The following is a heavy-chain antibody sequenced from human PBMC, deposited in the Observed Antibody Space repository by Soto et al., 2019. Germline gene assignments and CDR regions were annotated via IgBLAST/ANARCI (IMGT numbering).Heavy chain of an antibody. CDR2: ISAYNGNT. CDR1: GYTFTSYG. CDR3: ARISSIAALISYYYYYGMDV. V-gene: IGHV1-18*01. J-gene: IGHJ6*02. Sequence: ASVKVSCKASGYTFTSYGISWVRQAPGQGLEWMGWISAYNGNTNYAQKLQGRVTMTTDTSTSTAYVELRSLRSDDTAVYYCARISSIAALISYYYYYGMDVWGQGTTVTVSS. D-gene: IGHD6-6*01.